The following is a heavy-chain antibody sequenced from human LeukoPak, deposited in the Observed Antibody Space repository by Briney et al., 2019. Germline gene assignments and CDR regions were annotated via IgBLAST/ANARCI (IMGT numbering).Heavy chain of an antibody. CDR2: INWNGGST. CDR1: GFTFDDYG. CDR3: ARDQVGAAGYYFDY. Sequence: GGSLKLSCAASGFTFDDYGMSWVRHAPGTGQEWVSGINWNGGSTGYADSAKGRFTISRDNAKNSLCLQMNSLRAGDTALYYCARDQVGAAGYYFDYWGQGTLVTVSS. V-gene: IGHV3-20*04. D-gene: IGHD1-26*01. J-gene: IGHJ4*02.